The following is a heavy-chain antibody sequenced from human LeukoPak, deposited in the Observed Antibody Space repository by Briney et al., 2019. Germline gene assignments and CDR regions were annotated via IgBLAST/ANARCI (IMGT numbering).Heavy chain of an antibody. CDR3: AERTGSYSGY. D-gene: IGHD1-26*01. CDR2: ISASGGST. J-gene: IGHJ4*02. Sequence: GGSLRLSCAASGFTFSSYAMSWVRQAPGKGLEWVSGISASGGSTYYADSVKGRFTISRDNSKNTLYLQMNSLRAEDTAVYYCAERTGSYSGYWGQGTLVPVSS. V-gene: IGHV3-23*01. CDR1: GFTFSSYA.